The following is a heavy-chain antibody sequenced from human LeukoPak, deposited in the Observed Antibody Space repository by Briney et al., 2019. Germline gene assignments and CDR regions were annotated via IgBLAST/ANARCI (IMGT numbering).Heavy chain of an antibody. CDR2: IWYDGSNK. Sequence: PGRSLRLSCAASGFTFSSYGMHWVRQAPGKGLEWVAVIWYDGSNKYYADSVKGRFTISRDNSKNTLYLQMNSLRAEDTAVYSCAKSGAPFFFDYWGQGTLVTVSS. D-gene: IGHD3-10*01. V-gene: IGHV3-33*06. J-gene: IGHJ4*02. CDR3: AKSGAPFFFDY. CDR1: GFTFSSYG.